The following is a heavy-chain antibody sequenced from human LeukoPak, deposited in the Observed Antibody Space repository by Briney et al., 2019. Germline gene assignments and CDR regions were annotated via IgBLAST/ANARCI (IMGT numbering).Heavy chain of an antibody. CDR1: GFTFSSYA. Sequence: PGGSLRLSCAASGFTFSSYAMSWVRQAPGKGLEWVSAISGSGGSTYYADSVKGRFTISRDNSKNTLYLQMNSLRAEDTAVYYCAKDVWFGELLYDYYYYGMDVWGQGTTVTVSS. CDR2: ISGSGGST. D-gene: IGHD3-10*01. CDR3: AKDVWFGELLYDYYYYGMDV. V-gene: IGHV3-23*01. J-gene: IGHJ6*02.